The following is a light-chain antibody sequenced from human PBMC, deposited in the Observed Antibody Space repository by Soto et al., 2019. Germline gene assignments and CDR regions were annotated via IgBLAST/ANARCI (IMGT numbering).Light chain of an antibody. J-gene: IGKJ5*01. CDR3: QQYNNWPLT. V-gene: IGKV3D-15*01. Sequence: EIVMTPSPATLSACTGERATLSCRASQSVSSNVAWYQQKPGQAPRLLIYGASIRATGIPARFSGSGSGTEFTLTISSLQSEEVAVYYCQQYNNWPLTCGQGTRLEIK. CDR1: QSVSSN. CDR2: GAS.